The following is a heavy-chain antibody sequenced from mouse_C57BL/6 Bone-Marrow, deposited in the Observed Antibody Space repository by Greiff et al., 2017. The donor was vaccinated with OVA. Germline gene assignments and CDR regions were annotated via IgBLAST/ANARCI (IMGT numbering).Heavy chain of an antibody. CDR3: ARSGWLLRGFFAY. CDR2: INPNNGGT. D-gene: IGHD2-3*01. J-gene: IGHJ3*01. Sequence: VQLKESGPELVKPGASVKIPCKASGYTFTDYNMDWVKQSHGKSLEWIGDINPNNGGTIYNQKFKGKATLTVDKSSSTAYMELRSLTSEDTAVYYCARSGWLLRGFFAYWGQGTLVTVSA. V-gene: IGHV1-18*01. CDR1: GYTFTDYN.